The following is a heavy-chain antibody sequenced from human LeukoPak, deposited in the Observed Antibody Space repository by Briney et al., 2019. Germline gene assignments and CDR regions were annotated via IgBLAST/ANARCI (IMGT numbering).Heavy chain of an antibody. Sequence: GSLRLSCAASGFTFSSYSMNWVRQAPGKGLEWVSSISSSSYIYYADSVKGRFTISRDNAKNSLYLQMNSLRAEDTAVYYCARLCGGDCYSEFDYWGQGTLVTVSS. CDR3: ARLCGGDCYSEFDY. V-gene: IGHV3-21*01. CDR2: ISSSSYI. J-gene: IGHJ4*02. D-gene: IGHD2-21*02. CDR1: GFTFSSYS.